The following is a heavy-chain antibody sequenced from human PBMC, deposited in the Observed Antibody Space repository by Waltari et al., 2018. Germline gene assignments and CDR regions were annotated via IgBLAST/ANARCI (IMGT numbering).Heavy chain of an antibody. CDR2: NSYDGKM. CDR3: TRQALGYCTSAACRRLEA. CDR1: YYAINSGFY. J-gene: IGHJ5*01. Sequence: QMRLQASGPGVVKPSETLSLTCDVSYYAINSGFYWGWIRQSPGNGLEWVATNSYDGKMFYNPSRKSRVAASVDTSKNQISLHVKSATAADTAVYYCTRQALGYCTSAACRRLEAWGPGTLVTVSS. D-gene: IGHD3-22*01. V-gene: IGHV4-38-2*01.